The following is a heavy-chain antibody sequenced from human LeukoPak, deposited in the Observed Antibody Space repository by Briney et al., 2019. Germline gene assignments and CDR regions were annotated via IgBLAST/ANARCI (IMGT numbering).Heavy chain of an antibody. V-gene: IGHV3-23*01. CDR2: ISGSGDGT. Sequence: GASLRLSCAASGFTFSSYAMSWVRQAPGKGLDWVSAISGSGDGTYYADSVKGRFTISRDNSKNTLYLQMNTLRAEDTAVYYCAKDRDYYAVDYWGQGTLVTVSS. CDR1: GFTFSSYA. D-gene: IGHD3-22*01. J-gene: IGHJ4*02. CDR3: AKDRDYYAVDY.